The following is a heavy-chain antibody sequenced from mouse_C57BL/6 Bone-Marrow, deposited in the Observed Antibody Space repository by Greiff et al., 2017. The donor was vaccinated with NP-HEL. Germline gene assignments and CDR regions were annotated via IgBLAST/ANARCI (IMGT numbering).Heavy chain of an antibody. J-gene: IGHJ4*01. Sequence: EVHLVASEGGLVQPGSSMKLSCTASGFTFSDYYMAWVRQVPEKGLEWVANINYDGSSTYYLDSLKSRFIISRDNAKNILYLQMRSLKSEDTATYYCAREGGLRRLTYAMDYWGQGTSVTVSS. V-gene: IGHV5-16*01. CDR2: INYDGSST. D-gene: IGHD2-4*01. CDR3: AREGGLRRLTYAMDY. CDR1: GFTFSDYY.